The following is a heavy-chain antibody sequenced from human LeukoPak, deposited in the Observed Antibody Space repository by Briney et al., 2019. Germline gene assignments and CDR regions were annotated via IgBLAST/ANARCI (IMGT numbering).Heavy chain of an antibody. CDR2: IIPIFGTA. Sequence: GASVKVSCKASGGTFSSYAISWVRQAPGQGLEWMGGIIPIFGTANYAQKFQGRVTITADESTSTAYMELSSLRSEDTAVYYCAREGTQSDAFDIWGQGTMVTVSS. J-gene: IGHJ3*02. CDR1: GGTFSSYA. D-gene: IGHD3-10*01. CDR3: AREGTQSDAFDI. V-gene: IGHV1-69*01.